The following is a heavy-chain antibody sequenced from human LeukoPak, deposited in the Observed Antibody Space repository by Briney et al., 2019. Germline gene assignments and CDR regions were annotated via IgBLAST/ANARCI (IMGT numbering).Heavy chain of an antibody. Sequence: GGSLRLSCAASGFTFRVYAMSWVRQAPGKGLEWVSGIRDSGGSTYYADSVKGRFTISRDNSKNTLYLQMHSLRADDTAVYYCAKDRVRIAATGVDYWGQGTLVTVSS. CDR2: IRDSGGST. V-gene: IGHV3-23*01. D-gene: IGHD6-6*01. CDR1: GFTFRVYA. J-gene: IGHJ4*02. CDR3: AKDRVRIAATGVDY.